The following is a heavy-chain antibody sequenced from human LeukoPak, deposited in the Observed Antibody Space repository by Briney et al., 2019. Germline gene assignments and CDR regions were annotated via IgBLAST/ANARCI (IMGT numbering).Heavy chain of an antibody. D-gene: IGHD2/OR15-2a*01. Sequence: PSETLSLTCAVYGGSFSGYYWSWIRQPPGKGLEWIGEINHSGSTNYNPSLRSRVTISVDTSENHFSLKLTSVTAADAAVYYCARPHSTFLDQDAAYYFDYWGQGTLVTVSS. J-gene: IGHJ4*02. CDR3: ARPHSTFLDQDAAYYFDY. CDR1: GGSFSGYY. V-gene: IGHV4-34*01. CDR2: INHSGST.